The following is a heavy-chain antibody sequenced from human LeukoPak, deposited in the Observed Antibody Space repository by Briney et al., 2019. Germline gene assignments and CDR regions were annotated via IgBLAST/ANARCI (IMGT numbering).Heavy chain of an antibody. D-gene: IGHD5-18*01. J-gene: IGHJ4*02. V-gene: IGHV4-59*01. CDR3: ARYSYGNHFDY. CDR2: IYYSGST. CDR1: GGSISSYY. Sequence: SETLSLTCTVSGGSISSYYWSWLRQPPGKGLEWIGYIYYSGSTNYNPSLKSRVTISVDTSKNQFSLKLSSVTAADTAVYYCARYSYGNHFDYWGQGTLVTVSS.